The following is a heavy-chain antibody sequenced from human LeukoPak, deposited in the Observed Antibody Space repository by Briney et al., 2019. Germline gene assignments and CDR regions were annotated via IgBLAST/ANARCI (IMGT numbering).Heavy chain of an antibody. V-gene: IGHV4-59*01. CDR2: VYYTGST. Sequence: SETLSLTCTVSGGSISSYYWSWVRQPPGKGLEWIGFVYYTGSTNYSPSLKSRVSISVDTSKNQFSLKLRSVTAADTAVYYCARDQPLADCGGVCPPYYYYMDVWGKGTTVTISS. CDR3: ARDQPLADCGGVCPPYYYYMDV. D-gene: IGHD2-21*02. CDR1: GGSISSYY. J-gene: IGHJ6*03.